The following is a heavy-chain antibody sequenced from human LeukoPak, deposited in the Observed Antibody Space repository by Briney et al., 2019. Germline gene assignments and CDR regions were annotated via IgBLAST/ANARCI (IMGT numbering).Heavy chain of an antibody. CDR3: ARGYSSSGT. J-gene: IGHJ4*02. CDR1: GYSFTSYY. V-gene: IGHV1-46*01. Sequence: ASVKASCKASGYSFTSYYIHWVRQAPGQGLEWMGIINPSGGSTTYAQNFQGRVTMIRDTSTSTVYMELSSLRSEDTAVYYCARGYSSSGTWGQGTLVTVSS. D-gene: IGHD6-13*01. CDR2: INPSGGST.